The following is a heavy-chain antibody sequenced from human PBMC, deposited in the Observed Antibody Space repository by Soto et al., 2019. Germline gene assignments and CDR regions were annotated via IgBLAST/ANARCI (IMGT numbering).Heavy chain of an antibody. Sequence: EVLLVESGGGLVQPGGSLRLSCAASGFIFSSYWMHWVRQAPGKGLVWVSRINSDGSSTSYADSVKGRFTISRDNASNTLYLQMNSLRAEDTAVYYCARAIRYSRGVGPDYWGQGTLVTVSS. J-gene: IGHJ4*02. CDR3: ARAIRYSRGVGPDY. CDR1: GFIFSSYW. V-gene: IGHV3-74*01. D-gene: IGHD2-15*01. CDR2: INSDGSST.